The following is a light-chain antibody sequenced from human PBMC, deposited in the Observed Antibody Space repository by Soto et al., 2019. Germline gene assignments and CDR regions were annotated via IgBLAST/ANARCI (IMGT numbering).Light chain of an antibody. Sequence: ETVLTQSPATLSASPGERATLSCRASQSVSTYLAWYQQKPGQPPRLLIYVASSRATAIPARLSGSGSGTDFTLTLSSLAAQDLAGYYSWQGSNWPPRTFDKGAKVNIK. CDR3: WQGSNWPPRT. V-gene: IGKV3-11*01. J-gene: IGKJ1*01. CDR2: VAS. CDR1: QSVSTY.